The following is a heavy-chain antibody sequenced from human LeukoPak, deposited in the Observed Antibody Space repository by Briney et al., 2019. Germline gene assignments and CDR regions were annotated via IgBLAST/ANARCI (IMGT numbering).Heavy chain of an antibody. CDR3: AKVHRPVGDYYYYYYMDV. CDR1: GFTFSSYA. Sequence: PGGSLRLSCAASGFTFSSYAMSWVRQAPGKGLEWVSDISGSGGSTYYADSVKGRFTISRDNSKNTLYLQMNSLRAEDTAVYYCAKVHRPVGDYYYYYYMDVWGKGTTVTVSS. J-gene: IGHJ6*03. CDR2: ISGSGGST. V-gene: IGHV3-23*01.